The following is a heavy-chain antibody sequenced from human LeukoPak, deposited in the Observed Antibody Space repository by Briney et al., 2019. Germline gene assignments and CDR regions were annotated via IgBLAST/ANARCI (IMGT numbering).Heavy chain of an antibody. CDR2: ISSSGSTI. V-gene: IGHV3-48*03. Sequence: GGSLRLSCAASGFTFSSYEMNWVRQAPGKGLEWVSYISSSGSTIYYADSVKGRLTISRDNAKNSLYLQMNSLRAEDTAVYYCARGGAAAYHDAFDIWGQGTMVTVSS. CDR1: GFTFSSYE. J-gene: IGHJ3*02. D-gene: IGHD6-13*01. CDR3: ARGGAAAYHDAFDI.